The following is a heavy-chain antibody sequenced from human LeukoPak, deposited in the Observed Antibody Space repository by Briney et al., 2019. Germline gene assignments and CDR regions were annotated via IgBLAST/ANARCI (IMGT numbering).Heavy chain of an antibody. CDR1: GGSISSYY. Sequence: SETLSLTCTVSGGSISSYYWSWIRQPPGKGLEWIGYIYYSGSTNYNPSLKSRVTISVDTSKNQFSLKLSSVTAADTAVYYCARVRVVAGRAFDIWGQGTMVTVSS. J-gene: IGHJ3*02. D-gene: IGHD2-15*01. V-gene: IGHV4-59*01. CDR3: ARVRVVAGRAFDI. CDR2: IYYSGST.